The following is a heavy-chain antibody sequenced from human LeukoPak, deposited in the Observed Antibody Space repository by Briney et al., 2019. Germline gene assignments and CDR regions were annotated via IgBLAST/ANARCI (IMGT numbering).Heavy chain of an antibody. V-gene: IGHV4-34*01. D-gene: IGHD2-2*02. CDR2: INHSGST. CDR3: ARGPKYAYCSSTSCYSAFDI. Sequence: TSETLSLTCAVYDGSFSGYYWSWIRQPPGKGLEWIGEINHSGSTNYNPSLKSRVTISVDTSKNQFSLKLSSVTAADTAVYYCARGPKYAYCSSTSCYSAFDIWGQGTMVTVSS. CDR1: DGSFSGYY. J-gene: IGHJ3*02.